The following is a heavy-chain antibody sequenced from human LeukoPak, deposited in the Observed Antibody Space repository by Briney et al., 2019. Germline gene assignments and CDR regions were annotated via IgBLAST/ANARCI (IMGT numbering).Heavy chain of an antibody. CDR3: VRVNYYGSGSYSPGIDY. J-gene: IGHJ4*02. V-gene: IGHV3-30*02. CDR1: GFTFSSYG. D-gene: IGHD3-10*01. CDR2: IRYDGSNK. Sequence: PGGSLRLSCAASGFTFSSYGMHWVRQAPGKGLEWVAFIRYDGSNKYYADSVKGRFTISRDNAKNSLYLQMNSLRAEDTAVYYCVRVNYYGSGSYSPGIDYWGQGTLVTVSS.